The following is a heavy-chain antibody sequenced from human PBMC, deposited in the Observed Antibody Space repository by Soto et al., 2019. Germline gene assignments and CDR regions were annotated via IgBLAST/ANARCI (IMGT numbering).Heavy chain of an antibody. Sequence: QVQLVESGGGVVQPGRSLRLSCAASGFTFSSYAMHWVRQAPGKGLEWVAVISYDGSNKYYADSVKGRFTISRDNSKNTLDPQKNSLRAEDRGVYYGARPGSVATRLDAFDIWGQGTMVTVSS. J-gene: IGHJ3*02. V-gene: IGHV3-30-3*01. D-gene: IGHD5-12*01. CDR3: ARPGSVATRLDAFDI. CDR1: GFTFSSYA. CDR2: ISYDGSNK.